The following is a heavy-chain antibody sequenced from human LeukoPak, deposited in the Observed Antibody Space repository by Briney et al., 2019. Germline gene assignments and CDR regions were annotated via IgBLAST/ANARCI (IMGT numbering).Heavy chain of an antibody. D-gene: IGHD3-16*01. V-gene: IGHV4-59*01. J-gene: IGHJ6*02. CDR1: GGSISSYY. CDR2: IYYSGST. Sequence: SETLSLTCTVSGGSISSYYWSWIRQPPGKGLEWIGYIYYSGSTNYNPSLKSRVTISVDTSKNQFSLKLSSVTAADTALYYCARDPTPLYVNYYYGMDVWGQGTTVTVSS. CDR3: ARDPTPLYVNYYYGMDV.